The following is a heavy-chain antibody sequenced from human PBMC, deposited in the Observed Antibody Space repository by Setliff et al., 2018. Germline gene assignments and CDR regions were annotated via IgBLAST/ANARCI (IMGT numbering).Heavy chain of an antibody. J-gene: IGHJ4*02. CDR1: GGSMSADYY. Sequence: SETLSLTCTVSGGSMSADYYWSWIRQPAGKGLEWIGHVHTDGSTNYNPSLKSRVIISVDTSKNQFSLRLTSVTAADTAVYYCAREYYYARSRNFDYWGQGTLVTVSS. CDR3: AREYYYARSRNFDY. D-gene: IGHD3-22*01. V-gene: IGHV4-4*07. CDR2: VHTDGST.